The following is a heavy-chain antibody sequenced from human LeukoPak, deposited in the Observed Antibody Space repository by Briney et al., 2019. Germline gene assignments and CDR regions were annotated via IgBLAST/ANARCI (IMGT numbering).Heavy chain of an antibody. V-gene: IGHV3-21*01. D-gene: IGHD2-15*01. CDR1: GFTFSSYS. CDR3: ASGGYCSGGSCLNFDY. Sequence: GGSLRLSCAASGFTFSSYSMNWVRQAPGKGLEWVSSISSSSYIYYADSVKGRFTISRDNAKNSLYLQMNSLRAEDTAVYYCASGGYCSGGSCLNFDYWGQGTLVTVSS. J-gene: IGHJ4*02. CDR2: ISSSSYI.